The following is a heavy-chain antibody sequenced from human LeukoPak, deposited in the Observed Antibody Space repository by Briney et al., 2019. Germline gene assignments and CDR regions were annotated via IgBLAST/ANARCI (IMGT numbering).Heavy chain of an antibody. CDR3: ARDSGFLDAFDI. CDR1: GYTFTGYY. Sequence: GASVKFSCKASGYTFTGYYMHWVRQAPGQGLEWMGWINPNSGGTSYVQKFQGRVTMTRDTSISTAYMELSRLRSDDTAVYYCARDSGFLDAFDIWGQGTMVTVS. J-gene: IGHJ3*02. D-gene: IGHD3-22*01. V-gene: IGHV1-2*02. CDR2: INPNSGGT.